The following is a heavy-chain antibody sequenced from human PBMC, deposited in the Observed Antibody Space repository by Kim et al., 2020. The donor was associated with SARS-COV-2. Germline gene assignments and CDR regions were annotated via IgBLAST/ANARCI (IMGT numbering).Heavy chain of an antibody. CDR3: ASIPILTGYYYGMDV. D-gene: IGHD3-9*01. Sequence: QKFQGRVTITADESTSTAYMELSSLRSEDTAVYYCASIPILTGYYYGMDVWGQGTTVTVSS. V-gene: IGHV1-69*01. J-gene: IGHJ6*02.